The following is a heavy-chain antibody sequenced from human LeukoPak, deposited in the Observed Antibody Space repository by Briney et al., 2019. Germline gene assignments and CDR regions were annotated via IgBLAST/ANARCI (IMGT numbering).Heavy chain of an antibody. D-gene: IGHD3-3*01. CDR2: IIPILGIA. CDR1: GGTFSSYA. Sequence: SVKVSCKASGGTFSSYAISWVRQAPGQGLEWMGRIIPILGIANYAQKFQGRVTITADKSTSTAYMELSSLRSEDTAVYYCASPRFGVVSWYYYGMDVWGQGTTVAVSS. CDR3: ASPRFGVVSWYYYGMDV. J-gene: IGHJ6*02. V-gene: IGHV1-69*04.